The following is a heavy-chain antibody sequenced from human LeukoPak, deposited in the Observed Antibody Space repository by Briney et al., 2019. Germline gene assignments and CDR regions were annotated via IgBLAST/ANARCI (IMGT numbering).Heavy chain of an antibody. V-gene: IGHV4-38-2*02. Sequence: PSETLSLTCTVSGYSISSGYYWGWIRQPPGQGLEWIGSIYYSGSTYYNPSLKSRVTISVDTSKNQFSLKLSSVTAADTAVYYCARASVTYYYYYYVDVWGKGTTVTVSS. CDR2: IYYSGST. CDR3: ARASVTYYYYYYVDV. CDR1: GYSISSGYY. D-gene: IGHD4-11*01. J-gene: IGHJ6*03.